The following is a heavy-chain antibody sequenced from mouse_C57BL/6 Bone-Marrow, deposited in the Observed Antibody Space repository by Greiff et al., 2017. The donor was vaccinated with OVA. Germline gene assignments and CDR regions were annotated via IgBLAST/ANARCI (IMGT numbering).Heavy chain of an antibody. J-gene: IGHJ3*01. CDR1: GFTFSSYG. D-gene: IGHD4-1*02. V-gene: IGHV5-6*01. CDR2: ISSGGSYT. Sequence: DVHLVESGGDLVKPGGSLKLSCAASGFTFSSYGMSWVRQTPDKRLEWVATISSGGSYTYYPDSVKGRFTISRDNAKNTLYLQMSSLKSEDTAMYYCARRNWSWFAYWGRGTLVTVSA. CDR3: ARRNWSWFAY.